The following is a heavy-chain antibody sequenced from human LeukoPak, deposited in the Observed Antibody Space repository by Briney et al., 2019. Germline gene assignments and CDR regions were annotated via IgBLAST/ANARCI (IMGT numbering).Heavy chain of an antibody. Sequence: PGGSLRLSCTTSGFTFSSYAMSWVRQAPGKGLEWVSAISDSGGSTYYADSVKGRFTISRDNSKNTLSLQMNSLRAEDTAVYYCAKAVMVTMVRGLLGYWGQGTLVTVSS. CDR2: ISDSGGST. D-gene: IGHD3-10*01. J-gene: IGHJ4*02. CDR1: GFTFSSYA. CDR3: AKAVMVTMVRGLLGY. V-gene: IGHV3-23*01.